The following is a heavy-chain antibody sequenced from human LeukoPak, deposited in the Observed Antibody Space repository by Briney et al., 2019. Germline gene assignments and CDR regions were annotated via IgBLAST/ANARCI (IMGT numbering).Heavy chain of an antibody. CDR2: ISSSSSYI. CDR1: GFTFSSYS. CDR3: ARAGRYCSSTSCPLGY. J-gene: IGHJ4*02. V-gene: IGHV3-21*01. Sequence: GGSLRLSCAASGFTFSSYSMNWVRQAPGKGLEWVSSISSSSSYIYYADSVKGRFTISRDNAKNSLYLQMNSLRAEDTAVYYCARAGRYCSSTSCPLGYWGQGTLVTVSS. D-gene: IGHD2-2*01.